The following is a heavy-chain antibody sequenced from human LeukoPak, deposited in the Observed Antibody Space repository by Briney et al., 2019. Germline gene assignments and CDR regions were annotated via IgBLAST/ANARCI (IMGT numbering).Heavy chain of an antibody. CDR1: GFTVSSNY. Sequence: TGGSLRLSRAASGFTVSSNYMSWVRQAPGKGLEWVSVIYSGGSTYYADSVKGRFTISRDNSKNTLYLQMNSLRAEDTAVYYCARELRVVAARGGSDAFDIWGPRDNGHRLF. V-gene: IGHV3-66*01. CDR2: IYSGGST. J-gene: IGHJ3*02. D-gene: IGHD2-15*01. CDR3: ARELRVVAARGGSDAFDI.